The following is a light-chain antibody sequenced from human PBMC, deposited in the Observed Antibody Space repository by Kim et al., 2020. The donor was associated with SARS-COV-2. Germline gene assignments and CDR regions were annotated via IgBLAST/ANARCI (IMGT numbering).Light chain of an antibody. V-gene: IGKV3-11*01. Sequence: SWSPGERATLSCRASQSVRSYLAWYQQKPGQAPRLLSYDASNRATGIPARFSGSGSGTDFTLTISSLEPEDFAVYYCQQRSNWITFGQGTRLEIK. CDR3: QQRSNWIT. J-gene: IGKJ5*01. CDR1: QSVRSY. CDR2: DAS.